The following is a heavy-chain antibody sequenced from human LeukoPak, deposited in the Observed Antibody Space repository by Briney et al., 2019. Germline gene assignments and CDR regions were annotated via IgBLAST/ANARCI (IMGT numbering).Heavy chain of an antibody. Sequence: ASVTVSCKASGGTFSSYAISWVRQAPGQGLEWMGGIIPIFGTANYAQKFQGRVTITADESTSTAYMELSSLRSEDTAVYYCASPESAPYDYVWGSYRYTRLDYWGQGTLVTVSS. CDR1: GGTFSSYA. J-gene: IGHJ4*02. D-gene: IGHD3-16*02. V-gene: IGHV1-69*13. CDR3: ASPESAPYDYVWGSYRYTRLDY. CDR2: IIPIFGTA.